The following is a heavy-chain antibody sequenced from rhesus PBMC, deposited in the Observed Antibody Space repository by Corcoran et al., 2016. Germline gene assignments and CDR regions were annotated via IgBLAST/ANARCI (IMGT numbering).Heavy chain of an antibody. Sequence: QVQLQESGPGLVKPSETLSLTCAVSGGSISGGYYWGWISQHPGKGLEWIGNIYGNTASTNYIPPLIGRVTISNVTSKIQFSLKLSSVTAAYTAVYYCAGNTPRSDYFDYWGQGVLVTVSS. D-gene: IGHD1-38*01. CDR3: AGNTPRSDYFDY. CDR1: GGSISGGYY. CDR2: IYGNTAST. J-gene: IGHJ4*01. V-gene: IGHV4S17*01.